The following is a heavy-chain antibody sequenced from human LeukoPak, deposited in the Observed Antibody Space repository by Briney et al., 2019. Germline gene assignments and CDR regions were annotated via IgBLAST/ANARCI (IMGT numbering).Heavy chain of an antibody. V-gene: IGHV4-39*07. CDR1: GGSIGGSSYY. D-gene: IGHD1-7*01. Sequence: SETLSLTCTVSGGSIGGSSYYWAWIRQPPGKGPEWIGSISFNGFTIYKPSLKSRVTLSVDTSKNQFSLKLRSVTAADTAVYYCARLFGNYQNYFDYWGQGTLVTVSS. CDR3: ARLFGNYQNYFDY. J-gene: IGHJ4*02. CDR2: ISFNGFT.